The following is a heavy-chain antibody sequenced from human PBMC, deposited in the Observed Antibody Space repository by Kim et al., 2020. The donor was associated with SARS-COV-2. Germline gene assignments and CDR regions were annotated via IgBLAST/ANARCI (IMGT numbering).Heavy chain of an antibody. Sequence: SVKVSCKASGGTFSSYAISWVRQAPGQGLEWMGGIIPIFGTANYAQKFQGRVTITADKSTSTAYMELSSLRSEDTAVYYCARGYQQLVWEVSWYFDLWGRGTLVTVSS. J-gene: IGHJ2*01. D-gene: IGHD6-13*01. CDR2: IIPIFGTA. CDR1: GGTFSSYA. CDR3: ARGYQQLVWEVSWYFDL. V-gene: IGHV1-69*06.